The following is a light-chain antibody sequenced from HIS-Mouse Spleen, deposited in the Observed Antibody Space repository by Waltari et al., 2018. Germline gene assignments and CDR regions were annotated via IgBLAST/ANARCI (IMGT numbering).Light chain of an antibody. CDR2: VDR. Sequence: SYELTQPPSVSVSPGQTARITCSGAALPKQYAHWYQQKSGQAPVLVIYVDRKRPSGIPERFSGSSSGTMATLTISGAQVEDEADYYCYSTDSSGNHRVFGGGTKLTVL. CDR1: ALPKQY. J-gene: IGLJ2*01. V-gene: IGLV3-10*01. CDR3: YSTDSSGNHRV.